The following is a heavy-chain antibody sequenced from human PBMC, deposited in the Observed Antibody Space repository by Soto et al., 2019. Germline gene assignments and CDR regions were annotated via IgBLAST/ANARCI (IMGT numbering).Heavy chain of an antibody. CDR1: GFTFSSYW. Sequence: GGSLRLSCAASGFTFSSYWMHWVRQAPGKGRGGFPRFNRDGSSTSYADSVKGRFTISRDTAKNTLYLQMNSLRAEDTAVYYCARDRRRSGYSGYDAFDIWGQGTMVTVSS. V-gene: IGHV3-74*01. D-gene: IGHD5-12*01. CDR3: ARDRRRSGYSGYDAFDI. J-gene: IGHJ3*02. CDR2: FNRDGSST.